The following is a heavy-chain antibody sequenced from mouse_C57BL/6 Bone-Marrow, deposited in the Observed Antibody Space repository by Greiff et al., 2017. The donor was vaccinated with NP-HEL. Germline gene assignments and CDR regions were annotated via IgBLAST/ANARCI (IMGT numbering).Heavy chain of an antibody. D-gene: IGHD4-1*01. Sequence: EVMLVESGGGLVKPGGSLKLSCAASGFTFSDYGMHWVRQAPEKGLEWVAYISSGSSTIYYADTVKGRFTISRDNAKNTLFLQMTSLRSEDTAMYYCARSPELTGRRYFDVWGTGTTVTVSS. J-gene: IGHJ1*03. CDR1: GFTFSDYG. CDR2: ISSGSSTI. CDR3: ARSPELTGRRYFDV. V-gene: IGHV5-17*01.